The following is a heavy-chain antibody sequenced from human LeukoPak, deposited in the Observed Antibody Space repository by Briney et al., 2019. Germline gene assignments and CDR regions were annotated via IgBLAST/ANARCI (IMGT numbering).Heavy chain of an antibody. J-gene: IGHJ4*02. CDR3: AKGITVMMVAPGY. V-gene: IGHV3-53*01. Sequence: GGSLRLSCVVSGFTVSGDYISWFRQAPGKGLEWVSVLYYGVSTFYKDSVKSRFTTSGDNFKNTVYLQMNSLRAEDTAVYYCAKGITVMMVAPGYWGQGTLVTVSS. CDR1: GFTVSGDY. CDR2: LYYGVST. D-gene: IGHD3-22*01.